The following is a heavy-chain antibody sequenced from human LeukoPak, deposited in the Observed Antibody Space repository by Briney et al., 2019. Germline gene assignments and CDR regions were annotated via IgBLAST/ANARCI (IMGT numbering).Heavy chain of an antibody. J-gene: IGHJ4*02. CDR3: AKDLDGGYVSYYFDY. D-gene: IGHD5-12*01. CDR1: GFTFSSYA. CDR2: ISGSGGNT. Sequence: GGSLRLSCAASGFTFSSYAMSWVRQAPGKGLEWVSAISGSGGNTYYADSVKGRFTISRDNSKNTLYLQMNSLRAEDTAVYYCAKDLDGGYVSYYFDYWGQGTLVTASS. V-gene: IGHV3-23*01.